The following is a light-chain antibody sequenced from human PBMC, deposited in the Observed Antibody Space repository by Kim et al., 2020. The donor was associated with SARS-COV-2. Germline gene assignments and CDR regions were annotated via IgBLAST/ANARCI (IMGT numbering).Light chain of an antibody. CDR3: QAWDSRTVV. CDR2: QDS. CDR1: KLGDKY. V-gene: IGLV3-1*01. Sequence: SYELTQPPSVSVSPGQTASITCSGDKLGDKYACWYQQKPGQSPVLVLYQDSKRPSGIPERFSGSNSGNTATLTISGTQAMDEADYYSQAWDSRTVVFGGG. J-gene: IGLJ2*01.